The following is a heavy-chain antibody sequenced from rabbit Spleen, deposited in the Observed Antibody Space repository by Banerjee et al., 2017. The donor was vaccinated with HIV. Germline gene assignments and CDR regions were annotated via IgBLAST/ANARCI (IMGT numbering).Heavy chain of an antibody. V-gene: IGHV1S45*01. CDR3: ARDSGSSFSTYGMDL. Sequence: QQQLEESGGGLVKPGGTLTLTCKASGIDFSNYFYMCWVRQAPGKGLEWIACVEVGSSAFSYFASWAKGRFTISKTSSTTVTLQMTSLTAADTATYFCARDSGSSFSTYGMDLWGPGTLVTVS. CDR1: GIDFSNYFY. J-gene: IGHJ6*01. D-gene: IGHD8-1*01. CDR2: VEVGSSAFS.